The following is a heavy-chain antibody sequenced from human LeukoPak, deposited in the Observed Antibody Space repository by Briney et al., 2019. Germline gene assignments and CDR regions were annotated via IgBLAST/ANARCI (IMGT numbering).Heavy chain of an antibody. CDR2: IYYSGST. V-gene: IGHV4-59*06. CDR3: ARSDRDLWYFDL. CDR1: GGSISSYY. Sequence: SETLSLTCTVSGGSISSYYWSWIRQHPGKGLEWIGYIYYSGSTYYNPSLKSRVTISVDTSKNQFSLKLSSVTAADTAVYYCARSDRDLWYFDLWGRGTLVTVSS. J-gene: IGHJ2*01.